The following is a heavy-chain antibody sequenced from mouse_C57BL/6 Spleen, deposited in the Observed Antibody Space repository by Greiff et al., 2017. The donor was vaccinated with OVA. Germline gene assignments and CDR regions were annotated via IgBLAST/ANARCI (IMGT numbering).Heavy chain of an antibody. CDR2: ISYDGSN. J-gene: IGHJ4*01. CDR1: GYSITSGYY. V-gene: IGHV3-6*01. Sequence: ESGPGLVKPSQSLSLTCSVTGYSITSGYYWNWIRQFPGNKLEWMGYISYDGSNNYNPSLKNRISITRDTSKNQFFLKLNSVTTEDTATYYCARDRSMGRYDYYAMDYWGQGTSVTVSS. D-gene: IGHD1-1*02. CDR3: ARDRSMGRYDYYAMDY.